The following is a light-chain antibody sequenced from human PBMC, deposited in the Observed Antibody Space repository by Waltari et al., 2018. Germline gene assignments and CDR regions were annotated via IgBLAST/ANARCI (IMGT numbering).Light chain of an antibody. V-gene: IGLV1-47*01. CDR2: KDN. J-gene: IGLJ2*01. CDR3: AAWDDSDGGRVV. Sequence: QSVMTQPPSLSGTPGQTVTISCSGSTSNIGKNFVFWYQQLAGTAPKLLIYKDNRRPSGVPDRFSGSKSVTSASLAISGLQSDDEADYYCAAWDDSDGGRVVFGGGTTLTVL. CDR1: TSNIGKNF.